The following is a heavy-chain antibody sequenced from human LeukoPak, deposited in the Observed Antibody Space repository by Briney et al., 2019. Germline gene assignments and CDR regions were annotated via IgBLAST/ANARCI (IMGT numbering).Heavy chain of an antibody. CDR3: ARDFNQLLWKGDYYGMDV. CDR1: GFTFSSYE. D-gene: IGHD3-10*01. V-gene: IGHV3-48*03. Sequence: LPGGSLILSCAASGFTFSSYEMNWVRQAPGKGLEWVSYISSGSTIYYADSVKGRFTISRDNAKNSLYLQMNSLRAEDTAVYYCARDFNQLLWKGDYYGMDVWGQGTTVTVSS. J-gene: IGHJ6*02. CDR2: ISSGSTI.